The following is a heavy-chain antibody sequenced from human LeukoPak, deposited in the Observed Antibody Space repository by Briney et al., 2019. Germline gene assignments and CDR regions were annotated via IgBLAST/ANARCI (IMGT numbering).Heavy chain of an antibody. D-gene: IGHD2-2*02. CDR2: INHSGST. CDR3: ARFHKPAYQPLLYIPRFNWFDP. V-gene: IGHV4-34*01. Sequence: SETLSLTCAVYGGSFSGYYWSWIRQPPGKGLEWIGEINHSGSTNYNPSLKSRVTISVDTSKNQFSLKLSSVTAVDTAVYYCARFHKPAYQPLLYIPRFNWFDPWGQGTLVTVSS. J-gene: IGHJ5*02. CDR1: GGSFSGYY.